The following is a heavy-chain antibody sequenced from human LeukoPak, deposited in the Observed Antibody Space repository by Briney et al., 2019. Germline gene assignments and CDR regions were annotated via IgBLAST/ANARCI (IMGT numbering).Heavy chain of an antibody. D-gene: IGHD2-2*01. J-gene: IGHJ5*02. CDR2: IYTSGST. CDR3: AGLVPAAGWFDP. V-gene: IGHV4-4*07. Sequence: SETLSLTCTVPGGSISSYYWSWIRQPAGKGLEWIGRIYTSGSTNYNPSLKSRVTMSVDTSKNQFSLKLSSVTAADTAVYYCAGLVPAAGWFDPWGQGTLVTVSS. CDR1: GGSISSYY.